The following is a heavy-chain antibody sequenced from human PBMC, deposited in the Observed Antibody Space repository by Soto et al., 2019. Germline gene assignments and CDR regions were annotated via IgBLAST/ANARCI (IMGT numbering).Heavy chain of an antibody. CDR3: ARHNYGSGSTYFDY. D-gene: IGHD3-10*01. CDR2: IYYSGST. Sequence: PSETLSLTCTVSGVSISSYCWSWIRQPPGKGLEWIGYIYYSGSTNYNPSLKSRVTISVDTSKNQFSPKLNSMTAADTAVYYCARHNYGSGSTYFDYWGQGTLVTVSS. CDR1: GVSISSYC. V-gene: IGHV4-59*08. J-gene: IGHJ4*02.